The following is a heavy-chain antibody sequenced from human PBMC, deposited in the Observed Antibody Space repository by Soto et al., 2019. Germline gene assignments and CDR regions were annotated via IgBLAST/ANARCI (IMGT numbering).Heavy chain of an antibody. CDR2: IIPIFGTA. V-gene: IGHV1-69*01. CDR3: ARVGRKIDCSGGSCYSPFDY. D-gene: IGHD2-15*01. Sequence: QVQLVQSGAEVKKPGSSVKVSCKASGGTFSSYAISWVRQAPGQGLEWMGGIIPIFGTANYAQKFQGRVTITADESTSTAYMERSSLRSEDTAVYYCARVGRKIDCSGGSCYSPFDYWGQGTLVTVSS. J-gene: IGHJ4*02. CDR1: GGTFSSYA.